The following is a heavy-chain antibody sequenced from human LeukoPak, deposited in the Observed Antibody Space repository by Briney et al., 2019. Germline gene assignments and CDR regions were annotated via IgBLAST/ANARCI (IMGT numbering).Heavy chain of an antibody. D-gene: IGHD3-9*01. CDR1: GDTFSSYA. Sequence: PWASVKVSCKASGDTFSSYAISWVRQAPGQGLEWMGGIIPIFGSANYAQKFQGRVTITADESTSTAYMELSSLRSEDTAVYYCARQSTALTGYYTSSDDTFDIWGQGTMVTVSS. CDR3: ARQSTALTGYYTSSDDTFDI. CDR2: IIPIFGSA. V-gene: IGHV1-69*13. J-gene: IGHJ3*02.